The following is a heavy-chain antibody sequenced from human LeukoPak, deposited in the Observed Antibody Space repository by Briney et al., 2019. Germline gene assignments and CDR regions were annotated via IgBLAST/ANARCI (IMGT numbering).Heavy chain of an antibody. D-gene: IGHD6-6*01. Sequence: PSETLSLTCTVSGGSISSGGYYWSWIRQHPGKGLEWIGYIYYSGSTYYNPSLKSRVTISVDTSKNQFSLKLSSVTAADTAVYYCARFLAARTLNCFDYWGREPWSPSSQ. CDR2: IYYSGST. CDR1: GGSISSGGYY. J-gene: IGHJ4*02. V-gene: IGHV4-31*03. CDR3: ARFLAARTLNCFDY.